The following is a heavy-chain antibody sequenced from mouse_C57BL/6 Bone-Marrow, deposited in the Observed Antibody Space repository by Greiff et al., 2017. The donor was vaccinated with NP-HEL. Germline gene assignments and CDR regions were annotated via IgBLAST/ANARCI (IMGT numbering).Heavy chain of an antibody. V-gene: IGHV5-6*01. J-gene: IGHJ4*01. D-gene: IGHD1-1*01. Sequence: EVQRVESGGDLVKPGGSLKLSCAASGFTFSSYGMSWVRQTPDKRLEWVATISSGGSYTYYPDSVKGRFTISRDNAKNTLYLQMSSLKSEDTAMYYCARQEYYYGSSYPYYAMDYWGQGTSVTVSS. CDR2: ISSGGSYT. CDR1: GFTFSSYG. CDR3: ARQEYYYGSSYPYYAMDY.